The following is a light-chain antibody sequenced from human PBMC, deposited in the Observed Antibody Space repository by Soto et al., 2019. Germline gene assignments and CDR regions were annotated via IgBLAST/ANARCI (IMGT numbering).Light chain of an antibody. CDR1: SGDLGAYKY. CDR3: SSYLSSGTL. Sequence: QSALTQPASVSGFPGQSVTISCTGTSGDLGAYKYVSWYQQHPGKAPTVIIYDVTNRPSGVSTRFSGSKSGDTASLTISGLQAEDEADYYCSSYLSSGTLFGTGTKVTVL. J-gene: IGLJ1*01. V-gene: IGLV2-14*01. CDR2: DVT.